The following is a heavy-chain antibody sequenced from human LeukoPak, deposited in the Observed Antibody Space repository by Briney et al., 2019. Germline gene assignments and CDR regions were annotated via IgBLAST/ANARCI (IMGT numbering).Heavy chain of an antibody. Sequence: GGSLRLSCAASGFTFSYYWMHWVRQAPGKGLVWVSRINSVGSSTSYADSVKGRFTISRDNAKNTLYLQMNSLRAEDTAVYYCARAQWGFGELSYFDYWGQGTLVTVTS. CDR3: ARAQWGFGELSYFDY. D-gene: IGHD3-10*01. CDR1: GFTFSYYW. J-gene: IGHJ4*02. CDR2: INSVGSST. V-gene: IGHV3-74*01.